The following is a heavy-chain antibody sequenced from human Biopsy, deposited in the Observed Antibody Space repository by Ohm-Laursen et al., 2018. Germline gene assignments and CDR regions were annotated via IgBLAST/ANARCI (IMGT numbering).Heavy chain of an antibody. Sequence: SETLSLTCTVSGASLSSHYWSWIRQLPGKGLEWLGYFYCSGNTYYNPSLKSRVTISVDPSKNQFSLKLNAVTAADTAVYYCAKGITVYGVVLPYYFDDWGQGTLVTVSS. V-gene: IGHV4-59*11. D-gene: IGHD3-3*01. CDR2: FYCSGNT. CDR3: AKGITVYGVVLPYYFDD. CDR1: GASLSSHY. J-gene: IGHJ4*02.